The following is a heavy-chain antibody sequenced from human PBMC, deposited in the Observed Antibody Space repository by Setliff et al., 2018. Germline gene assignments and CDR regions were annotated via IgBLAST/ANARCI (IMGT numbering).Heavy chain of an antibody. Sequence: SETLSLTCSVSGGSITSHYWGWIRQSPGKGLEWIGYIDYSGTTNYNPSLKSRVTISSDTSKRQFSLRLTSVTAADTAVYYCARPSSSPWYFDYWGQGTLVTVSS. CDR2: IDYSGTT. CDR1: GGSITSHY. D-gene: IGHD6-6*01. CDR3: ARPSSSPWYFDY. V-gene: IGHV4-59*11. J-gene: IGHJ4*02.